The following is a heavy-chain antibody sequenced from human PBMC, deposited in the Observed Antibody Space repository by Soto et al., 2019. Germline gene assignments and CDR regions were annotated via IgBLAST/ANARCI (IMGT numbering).Heavy chain of an antibody. J-gene: IGHJ4*02. V-gene: IGHV3-23*04. CDR3: AKDWTHLDY. Sequence: EVQLVESGGNLVQPGGSLRLSCAASGFIFGDYAMSWVRQAPGKGLEWLSLVRGSNDNTYYADSVRGRFTISRDNSRNTLYLQVNSLRVDDTAIYYCAKDWTHLDYWGQGTLVTVSS. CDR2: VRGSNDNT. CDR1: GFIFGDYA. D-gene: IGHD3-3*01.